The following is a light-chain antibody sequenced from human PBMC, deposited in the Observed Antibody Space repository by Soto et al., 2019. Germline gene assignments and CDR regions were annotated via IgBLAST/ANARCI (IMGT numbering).Light chain of an antibody. CDR2: VGTGGIVG. CDR1: SGYSNYK. J-gene: IGLJ1*01. V-gene: IGLV9-49*01. Sequence: QSVLTQPPSASASLGASVTLTCTLSSGYSNYKVDWYQQRPGKGPRFVMRVGTGGIVGSKGDGIPDRFSVLGSGLNRYLTIKNIQEEDESDYHCGADHGSGSNFGGVFGTGTKPTVL. CDR3: GADHGSGSNFGGV.